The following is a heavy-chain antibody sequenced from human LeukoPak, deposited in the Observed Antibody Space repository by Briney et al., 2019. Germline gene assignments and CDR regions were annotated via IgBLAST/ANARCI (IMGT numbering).Heavy chain of an antibody. CDR3: IKEIDTLGTNAFDI. CDR1: GFIYYDYP. J-gene: IGHJ3*02. V-gene: IGHV3-43*02. CDR2: ISGDGVKT. D-gene: IGHD2-15*01. Sequence: GGSLRLSCAASGFIYYDYPMHWVRQAPGKGLEWVSVISGDGVKTYYADSVRGRFTISRDNSKDSLYLQMNSLRTEDTAMYYCIKEIDTLGTNAFDIWGQGTMVTVSS.